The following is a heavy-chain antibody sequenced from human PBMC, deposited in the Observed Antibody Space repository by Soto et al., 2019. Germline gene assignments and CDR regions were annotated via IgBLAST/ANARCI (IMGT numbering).Heavy chain of an antibody. CDR2: IYYSGST. D-gene: IGHD6-13*01. CDR3: ARLSIAAAGPIANWFDP. J-gene: IGHJ5*02. CDR1: GGSISSSSYY. Sequence: QLQLQESGPGLVKPSETLSLTCTVSGGSISSSSYYWGWIRQPPGKGVEWIGSIYYSGSTYYNPSLNSRVTISGDTSNDRFSLKLSSVTAAETAGYYCARLSIAAAGPIANWFDPWGKGTLVTVSS. V-gene: IGHV4-39*01.